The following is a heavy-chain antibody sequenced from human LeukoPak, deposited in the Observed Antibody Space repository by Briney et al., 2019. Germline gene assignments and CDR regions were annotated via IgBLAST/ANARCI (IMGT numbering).Heavy chain of an antibody. V-gene: IGHV3-21*01. CDR1: GSTFSSYS. CDR3: ARVRVVVTAAIDY. J-gene: IGHJ4*02. CDR2: ISSSSSYI. D-gene: IGHD2-21*02. Sequence: KPGGSLRLSCAASGSTFSSYSMNWVRQAPGKGLEWVSSISSSSSYIYYADSVKGRFTISRDNAKNSLYLQMNSLRAEDTAVYYCARVRVVVTAAIDYWGQGTLVTVSS.